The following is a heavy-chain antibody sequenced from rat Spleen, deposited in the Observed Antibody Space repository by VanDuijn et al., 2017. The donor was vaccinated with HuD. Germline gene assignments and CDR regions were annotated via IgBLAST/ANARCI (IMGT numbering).Heavy chain of an antibody. CDR3: TRERNWAFDY. J-gene: IGHJ2*01. CDR2: ITHTGGNT. CDR1: GFTFNNYW. V-gene: IGHV5-31*01. D-gene: IGHD5-1*01. Sequence: EVQLVESGGGLVQPGRSLRLACVASGFTFNNYWMTWIRQAPGKGLAWVASITHTGGNTYYPDSVKGRFTISRDNAKSTLYLQLNSLRSEDTATYYCTRERNWAFDYWGQGVMVTVSS.